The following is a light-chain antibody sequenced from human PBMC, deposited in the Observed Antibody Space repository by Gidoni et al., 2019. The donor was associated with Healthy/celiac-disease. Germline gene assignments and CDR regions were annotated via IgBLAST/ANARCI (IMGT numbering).Light chain of an antibody. CDR3: QQSYSTPQT. Sequence: EIQRTQSPSSLSASVGDRVTITCRASQSISSFLNWYQQKPGKAPKPLIYAASSLQSGVPSRFSGSGSGTDFTLTISSLQPEDFATYYCQQSYSTPQTFGGGTKVEIK. CDR2: AAS. CDR1: QSISSF. J-gene: IGKJ4*01. V-gene: IGKV1-39*01.